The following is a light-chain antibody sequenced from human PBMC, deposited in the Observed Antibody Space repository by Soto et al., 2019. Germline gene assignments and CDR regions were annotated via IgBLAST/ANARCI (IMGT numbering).Light chain of an antibody. CDR2: DAT. J-gene: IGKJ1*01. CDR1: QYISSW. V-gene: IGKV1-5*01. CDR3: QQYSSYWT. Sequence: DIQMTQSPSTLSASVGDRVTITCRASQYISSWLAWYQQKPGTAPRLLIHDATSLESGVPSRFSGSGSGTEFTLTISSLQPDDFATYYCQQYSSYWTFAQGTKGDIK.